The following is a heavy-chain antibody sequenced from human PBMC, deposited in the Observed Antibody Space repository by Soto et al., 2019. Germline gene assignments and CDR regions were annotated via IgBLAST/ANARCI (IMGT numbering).Heavy chain of an antibody. V-gene: IGHV3-21*01. CDR2: ISSSSSYI. J-gene: IGHJ4*02. Sequence: EVQLVESGGGLVKPGGSLRLSCAASGFTFSSYSMNWVRQAPGKGLEWVSSISSSSSYIYYADSVKGRFTISRDNAKNSLDLQMNSLRAEDTAVYYCARGRSSSWSEYFDYWGQGTLVTVSS. CDR1: GFTFSSYS. CDR3: ARGRSSSWSEYFDY. D-gene: IGHD6-13*01.